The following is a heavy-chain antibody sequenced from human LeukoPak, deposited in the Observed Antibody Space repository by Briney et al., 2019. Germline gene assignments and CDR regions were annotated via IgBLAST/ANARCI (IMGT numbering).Heavy chain of an antibody. J-gene: IGHJ3*02. CDR2: ISWNSGNI. Sequence: GRSLRLSCAASGFSFDDYAMHWVRQAPGKGLEWVSGISWNSGNIGYADSVKGRFTISRDNAKNSLYLQMNSLRAEDTAMYYCAKLASTTCCQSAFDIWGQGTMITVSS. V-gene: IGHV3-9*01. CDR1: GFSFDDYA. D-gene: IGHD2-2*01. CDR3: AKLASTTCCQSAFDI.